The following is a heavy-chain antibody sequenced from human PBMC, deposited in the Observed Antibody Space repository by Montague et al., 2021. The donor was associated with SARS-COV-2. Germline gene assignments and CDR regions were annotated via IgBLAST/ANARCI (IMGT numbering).Heavy chain of an antibody. CDR1: GFTFGDYA. CDR3: ARDTRSEYFDFLTGYYKGVFFDD. Sequence: SLRLSCAASGFTFGDYAMSWVRPAPGKGLEWVSGINWNGGSTGSADSVKGRFTISRDNAKNSLYLQMNSLRAEDTALYYCARDTRSEYFDFLTGYYKGVFFDDWGQGTLVTVSS. CDR2: INWNGGST. V-gene: IGHV3-20*04. D-gene: IGHD3-9*01. J-gene: IGHJ4*02.